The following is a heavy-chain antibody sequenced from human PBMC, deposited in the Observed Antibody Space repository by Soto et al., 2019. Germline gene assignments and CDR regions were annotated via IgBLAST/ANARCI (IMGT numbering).Heavy chain of an antibody. CDR3: ARDQRWLAFDY. CDR1: GFTFSSYG. J-gene: IGHJ4*02. V-gene: IGHV3-33*01. CDR2: IWYDGSNK. Sequence: QVQLVESGGGVVQPGRSLRLSCAASGFTFSSYGMHWVRQAPGKGLEWVAVIWYDGSNKYYADSVKGRFTISRDNSKNTLYLQMNSLRAEDTAVYYCARDQRWLAFDYWGQGTLVTVSS. D-gene: IGHD6-19*01.